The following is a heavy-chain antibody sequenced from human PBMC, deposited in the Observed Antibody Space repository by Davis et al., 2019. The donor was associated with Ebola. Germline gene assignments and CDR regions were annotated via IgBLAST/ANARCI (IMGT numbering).Heavy chain of an antibody. CDR2: IYDSGST. J-gene: IGHJ5*02. V-gene: IGHV4-4*02. Sequence: SETLSLTCTVSGGSISSGNWWNWVRQPPGKGLEWIGEIYDSGSTNYNPSLKSRVTISVDKSKNQFSLKLSSVTAADTAVYYCARVGYDFWSGYYTGNWFDPWGQGTLVTVS. CDR3: ARVGYDFWSGYYTGNWFDP. CDR1: GGSISSGNW. D-gene: IGHD3-3*01.